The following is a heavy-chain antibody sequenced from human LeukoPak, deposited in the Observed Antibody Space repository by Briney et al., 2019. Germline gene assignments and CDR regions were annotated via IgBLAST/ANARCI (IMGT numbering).Heavy chain of an antibody. CDR3: ATYRRGYHDSSESYYFDY. V-gene: IGHV3-23*01. CDR1: GFTFSTYA. CDR2: ISGSGDST. D-gene: IGHD3-22*01. J-gene: IGHJ4*02. Sequence: PGGSLRLSCAASGFTFSTYAMSWVRQAPGKGLEWVSTISGSGDSTYSADSVKGRFTISRDNSKNTLYLQMNGLRAEDTAVYYCATYRRGYHDSSESYYFDYWGQGTLVTVSS.